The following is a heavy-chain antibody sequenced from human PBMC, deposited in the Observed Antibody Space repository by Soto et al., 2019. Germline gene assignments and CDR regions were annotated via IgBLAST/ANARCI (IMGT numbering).Heavy chain of an antibody. V-gene: IGHV3-13*01. J-gene: IGHJ6*02. Sequence: VQLVESGGGLVQPGESLRRSCAASGFTLSSYDIHWVRQATGEGLAWVSGIGSGGDTHYADSVKGRFIISREDGKNSLYLQMNNLRVGDTAVYYCTRKTPPTGMEVWGQGATVTVSS. CDR2: IGSGGDT. CDR1: GFTLSSYD. D-gene: IGHD3-9*01. CDR3: TRKTPPTGMEV.